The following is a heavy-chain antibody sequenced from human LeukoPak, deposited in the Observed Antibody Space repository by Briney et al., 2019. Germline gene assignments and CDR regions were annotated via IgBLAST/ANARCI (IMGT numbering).Heavy chain of an antibody. CDR1: GFTFSDST. CDR3: TRVKFSGYEIEY. D-gene: IGHD5-12*01. V-gene: IGHV3-73*01. J-gene: IGHJ4*02. CDR2: IRGKPNNYAT. Sequence: GGSLKLSCAASGFTFSDSTVHWVRQASGKGLEWVGRIRGKPNNYATAYAASVKGRFTYSRDDSKNTAYLQMNSLRTEDTAVYYCTRVKFSGYEIEYWGQGTLVTVSS.